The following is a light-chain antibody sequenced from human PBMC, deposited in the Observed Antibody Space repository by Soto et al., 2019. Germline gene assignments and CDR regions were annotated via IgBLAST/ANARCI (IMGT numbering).Light chain of an antibody. CDR1: SSNLGAGYD. Sequence: QSVVTQPPSVSGAPGQRVTISCTGTSSNLGAGYDVHWYRQLPGAAPKLVIFGNRNRPSGVPERFSGSKSGTSASLAITGLQGEDEADYYCQAYDYSLTASVFGGGTKVTVL. CDR3: QAYDYSLTASV. CDR2: GNR. J-gene: IGLJ3*02. V-gene: IGLV1-40*01.